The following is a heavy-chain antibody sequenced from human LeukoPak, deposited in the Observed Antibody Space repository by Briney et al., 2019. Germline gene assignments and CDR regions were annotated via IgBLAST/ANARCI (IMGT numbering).Heavy chain of an antibody. Sequence: GGSLRLSCAASGFTFDDYAMHWVRQAPGKGLEWVSGISWNSGSIGYADSVKGRFTISRDNAKNSLYLQMNSLRAGDTAVYYCATTVAGTRWALGYWGQGTLVTVSS. D-gene: IGHD6-19*01. CDR3: ATTVAGTRWALGY. V-gene: IGHV3-9*01. J-gene: IGHJ4*02. CDR2: ISWNSGSI. CDR1: GFTFDDYA.